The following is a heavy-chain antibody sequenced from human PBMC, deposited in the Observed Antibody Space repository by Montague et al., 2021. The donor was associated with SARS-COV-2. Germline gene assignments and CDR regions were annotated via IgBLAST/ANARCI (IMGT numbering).Heavy chain of an antibody. Sequence: SETLSLTCTVSGGSIRSYYWSWIRKTPGKGLEWIGYIYDDGSTNYNPSLKIRVAMSVYSAKNQFSLRLSSVTAADTVVYYCARYGSYFEHWGQGTLVTVSS. V-gene: IGHV4-59*03. CDR1: GGSIRSYY. D-gene: IGHD1-26*01. CDR3: ARYGSYFEH. CDR2: IYDDGST. J-gene: IGHJ4*02.